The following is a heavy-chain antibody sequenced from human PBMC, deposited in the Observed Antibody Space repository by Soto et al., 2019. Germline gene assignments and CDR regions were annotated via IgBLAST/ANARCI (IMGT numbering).Heavy chain of an antibody. CDR3: ARTDIVATTLFDY. CDR2: INHSGST. V-gene: IGHV4-34*01. Sequence: SETLSLTCAVYGGSFSGYYWSWIRQPPGKGLEWIGEINHSGSTNYNPSLKSRVTISVDTSKNQFSLKLSSVTAADTAVYYCARTDIVATTLFDYWGQGTLVTVSS. D-gene: IGHD5-12*01. J-gene: IGHJ4*02. CDR1: GGSFSGYY.